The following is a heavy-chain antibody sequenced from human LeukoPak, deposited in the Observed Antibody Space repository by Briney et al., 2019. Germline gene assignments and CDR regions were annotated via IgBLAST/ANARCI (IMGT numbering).Heavy chain of an antibody. CDR1: GFTFSSYG. D-gene: IGHD3-10*01. CDR2: ISYDGSSK. V-gene: IGHV3-30*18. Sequence: GESLRLSCAASGFTFSSYGMHWVRQAPGKGLEWVAVISYDGSSKYYADSVKGRFTISRDNSKNTLYLQMNSLRAEDTAVYYCAKSSGSGSYLTDYWGQGTLVTVSS. CDR3: AKSSGSGSYLTDY. J-gene: IGHJ4*02.